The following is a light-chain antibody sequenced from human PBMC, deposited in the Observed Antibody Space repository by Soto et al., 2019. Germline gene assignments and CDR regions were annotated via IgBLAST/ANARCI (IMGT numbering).Light chain of an antibody. CDR3: HQYGTSVGT. J-gene: IGKJ1*01. CDR1: QSIITNY. CDR2: AAS. V-gene: IGKV3-20*01. Sequence: EIVSTQSPGTLSLSPGERATLSCRASQSIITNYLAWYRQKPGQAPRLLIYAASSRATGIPDRFSGSGSGTDFTLTISRLEPEDFAVYYCHQYGTSVGTFGQGTKVDIK.